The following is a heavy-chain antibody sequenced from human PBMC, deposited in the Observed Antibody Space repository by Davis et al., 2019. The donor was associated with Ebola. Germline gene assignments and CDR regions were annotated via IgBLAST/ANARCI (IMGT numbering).Heavy chain of an antibody. CDR1: GGSISSSNW. CDR3: ARVWYSSGWYVRALDY. V-gene: IGHV4-4*02. Sequence: PSETLSLTCTVSGGSISSSNWWSWVRQPPGKGLEWIGEIYHSGSTNYNPSLKSRVTISVDKSKNQFSLKLSSVTAADTAVYYCARVWYSSGWYVRALDYWGQGTLVTVSS. CDR2: IYHSGST. J-gene: IGHJ4*02. D-gene: IGHD6-19*01.